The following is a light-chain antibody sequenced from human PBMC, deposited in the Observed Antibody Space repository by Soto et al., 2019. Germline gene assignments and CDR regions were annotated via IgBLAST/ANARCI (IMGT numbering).Light chain of an antibody. Sequence: DIQVTQSPSSLSSSVVDRVAISCLASQDIAGYLAWYQQKPGEAPKLLIYAASNVQSGVPSRFSGSGSGTVFTLTISSLQPEDFATYSCQQSYTTPVYSFGQGTK. CDR1: QDIAGY. J-gene: IGKJ2*01. CDR3: QQSYTTPVYS. CDR2: AAS. V-gene: IGKV1-39*01.